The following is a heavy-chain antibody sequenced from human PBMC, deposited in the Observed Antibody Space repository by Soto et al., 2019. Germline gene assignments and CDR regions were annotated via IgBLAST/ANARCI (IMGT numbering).Heavy chain of an antibody. Sequence: QVQVVESGGGVVQPGTSLRLSCAASGFAFTNYVIHWVRQAPGKGLEWVAHISNDGSKKFYGDSVKGRFTISRDNSENTVYLQMTSLRPDDTAVCYCARDVAMPTGLGLGYWGQGTLVTVSS. J-gene: IGHJ4*02. V-gene: IGHV3-30*03. CDR3: ARDVAMPTGLGLGY. CDR1: GFAFTNYV. CDR2: ISNDGSKK. D-gene: IGHD2-2*01.